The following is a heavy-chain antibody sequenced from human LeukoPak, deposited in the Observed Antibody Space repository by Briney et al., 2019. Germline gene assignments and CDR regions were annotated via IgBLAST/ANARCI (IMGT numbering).Heavy chain of an antibody. CDR2: IKQDGSEK. D-gene: IGHD6-13*01. V-gene: IGHV3-7*01. J-gene: IGHJ4*02. CDR3: ARDGYSSSWYRAY. Sequence: GGSLRLSCAASGFTFSSYWMSWVRQAPGKGLEWVANIKQDGSEKYYVDSVKGRFTISRDNAKNSLYLQMNSLRAEDTAVYYYARDGYSSSWYRAYWGQGTLVTVSS. CDR1: GFTFSSYW.